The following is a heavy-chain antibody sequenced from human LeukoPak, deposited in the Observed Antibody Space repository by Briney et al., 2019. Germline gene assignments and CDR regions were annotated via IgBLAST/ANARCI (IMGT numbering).Heavy chain of an antibody. D-gene: IGHD3-10*01. CDR3: ARDCFRITMVRGVIGY. CDR1: GFTFSDYY. CDR2: ISSSGSTI. J-gene: IGHJ4*02. Sequence: GGSLRLSCAASGFTFSDYYMSWIRQAPGKGLEWVSYISSSGSTIYYADSVKGRFTISRDNAKNSLYLQMNSLRAEDTAVYYCARDCFRITMVRGVIGYRGQGTLVTVSS. V-gene: IGHV3-11*01.